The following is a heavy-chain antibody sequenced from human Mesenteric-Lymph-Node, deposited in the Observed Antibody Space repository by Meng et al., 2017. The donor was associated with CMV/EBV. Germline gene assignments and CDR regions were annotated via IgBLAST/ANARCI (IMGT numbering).Heavy chain of an antibody. D-gene: IGHD6-13*01. Sequence: GSLRLSCSVSHGSISIYFWNWIRQSPGKGLEWIGHIYDGGSTNYNPSLKSRVTISVDTSKNQFSLKLSSVTAADTAVYYCARSAAAGTYWFDPWGQGTLVTVSS. CDR3: ARSAAAGTYWFDP. CDR2: IYDGGST. V-gene: IGHV4-59*01. J-gene: IGHJ5*02. CDR1: HGSISIYF.